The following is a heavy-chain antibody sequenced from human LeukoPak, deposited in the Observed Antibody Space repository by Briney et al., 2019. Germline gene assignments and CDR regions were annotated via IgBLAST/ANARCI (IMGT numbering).Heavy chain of an antibody. Sequence: PSQTLSLTCTVSGGSISSGSYYWSWIRQPPGKGLEWIGYIYYSGSTNYNPSLKSRVTISVDTSKNQFSLKLSSVTAADTAVYYCARGRWEQLNFDYWGQGTLVTVSS. CDR1: GGSISSGSYY. CDR2: IYYSGST. V-gene: IGHV4-61*01. CDR3: ARGRWEQLNFDY. D-gene: IGHD1/OR15-1a*01. J-gene: IGHJ4*02.